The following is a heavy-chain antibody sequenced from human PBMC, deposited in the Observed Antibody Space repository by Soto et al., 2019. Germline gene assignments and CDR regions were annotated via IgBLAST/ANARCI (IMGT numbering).Heavy chain of an antibody. V-gene: IGHV3-72*01. D-gene: IGHD4-17*01. CDR1: GFTFSDHH. CDR2: SRNKADSYTP. Sequence: EVQLVESGGGLVQAGGSLRLSCAVSGFTFSDHHMDWVRQAPGKGLEWVGRSRNKADSYTPEYAASVKGRFTISRDDSENSLYLQVDSLKTDDTAVCYGDCDYRDYWGQGTLFTVSS. CDR3: DCDYRDY. J-gene: IGHJ4*02.